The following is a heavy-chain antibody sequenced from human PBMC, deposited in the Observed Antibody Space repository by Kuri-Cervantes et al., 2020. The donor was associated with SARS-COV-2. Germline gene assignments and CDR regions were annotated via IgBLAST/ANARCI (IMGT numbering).Heavy chain of an antibody. Sequence: GGSLRLSCAASGFTFSSYGMHWVRQAPGKGLEWVAVIWYDGSNKYYADSVKGRFTISRDNSKNTLYLQMNSLRAEDTAMYYRARDQQWLVRGALDVWGQGTTVTVSS. J-gene: IGHJ6*02. D-gene: IGHD6-19*01. CDR2: IWYDGSNK. V-gene: IGHV3-33*01. CDR3: ARDQQWLVRGALDV. CDR1: GFTFSSYG.